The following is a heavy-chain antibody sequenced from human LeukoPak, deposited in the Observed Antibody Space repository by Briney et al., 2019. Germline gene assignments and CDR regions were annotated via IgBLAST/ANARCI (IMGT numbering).Heavy chain of an antibody. J-gene: IGHJ4*02. D-gene: IGHD6-19*01. CDR3: AKDRLGYSSGWNGGYFDY. CDR2: IRYDGSNK. Sequence: TGGSLRLSCAASGFTFSSYGMHWVRQAPGKGLEWVAFIRYDGSNKYYADSVKGRFTMSRDNSKNTLYLQMNSLRAEDTAVYYCAKDRLGYSSGWNGGYFDYWRQGTLVTVSS. V-gene: IGHV3-30*02. CDR1: GFTFSSYG.